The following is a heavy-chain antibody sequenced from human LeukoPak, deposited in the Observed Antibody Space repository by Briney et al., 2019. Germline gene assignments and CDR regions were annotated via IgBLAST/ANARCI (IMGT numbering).Heavy chain of an antibody. CDR2: IYSGGST. CDR3: TTTTYINSRGDY. D-gene: IGHD6-6*01. V-gene: IGHV3-66*02. Sequence: GSLRLSCAASGFTVSGNYMSWVRQAPGKGLEWVSVIYSGGSTYYADSVKGRFTISRDNSKNTLYFQMKSLRPEDTAVYYCTTTTYINSRGDYWGQGTLVTVSS. J-gene: IGHJ4*02. CDR1: GFTVSGNY.